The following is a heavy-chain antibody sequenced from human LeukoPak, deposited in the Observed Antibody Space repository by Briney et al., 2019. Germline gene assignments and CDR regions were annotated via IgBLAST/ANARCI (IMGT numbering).Heavy chain of an antibody. CDR3: AGGLLPY. CDR2: IKEDGSEK. CDR1: GFTFSGYW. Sequence: GGSLRLACAASGFTFSGYWMTWVRQAPGKGLEWVANIKEDGSEKCYVDSVKGRFTISRDNDKNSLYLQMHSLRAEDTAVYYCAGGLLPYWGQGTLVTVSS. V-gene: IGHV3-7*05. D-gene: IGHD2-21*01. J-gene: IGHJ4*02.